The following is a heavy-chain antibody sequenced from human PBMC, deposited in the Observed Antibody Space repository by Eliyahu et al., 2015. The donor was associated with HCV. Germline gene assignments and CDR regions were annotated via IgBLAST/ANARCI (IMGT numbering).Heavy chain of an antibody. CDR2: INSDGSST. CDR1: GFTFSSYW. V-gene: IGHV3-74*01. Sequence: EVQLVESGGGLVQPGGSLRLSCAASGFTFSSYWMHWVRQAPGKGLVWVSRINSDGSSTSYADSVKGRFTISRDNPQNTLYLQMNSLRAEDTAVYYCASHEVTRYSGYDYMNWGQGTLVTVSS. CDR3: ASHEVTRYSGYDYMN. J-gene: IGHJ4*02. D-gene: IGHD5-12*01.